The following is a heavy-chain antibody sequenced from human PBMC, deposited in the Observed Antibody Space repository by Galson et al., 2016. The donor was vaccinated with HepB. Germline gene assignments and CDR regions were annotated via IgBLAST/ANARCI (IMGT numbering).Heavy chain of an antibody. Sequence: SLRLSCAASGFTFTSYWIHWVRQVPGEGLVWVSRLNSDGSSTHYADSVKGRFTISRDNAKNTLYLQMNSLRAEDTALYYCTRVHREGIAAAGLQIWGQGTLVIVSS. J-gene: IGHJ4*02. V-gene: IGHV3-74*01. CDR1: GFTFTSYW. D-gene: IGHD6-13*01. CDR3: TRVHREGIAAAGLQI. CDR2: LNSDGSST.